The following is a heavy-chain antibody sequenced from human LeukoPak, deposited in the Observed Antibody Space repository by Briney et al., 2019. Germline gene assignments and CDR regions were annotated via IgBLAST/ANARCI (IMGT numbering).Heavy chain of an antibody. CDR3: ARGRREAKSNYYYYYMDV. V-gene: IGHV1-69*05. CDR2: IILIFGTA. J-gene: IGHJ6*03. D-gene: IGHD1-14*01. Sequence: SVKVSFKCSGGTFSIYAISWVRQAPGQGLEWVGGIILIFGTANYSQKFQGRVTITSNTSITTDYVELNSLRSEDPAAYYCARGRREAKSNYYYYYMDVWGKGATVTVSS. CDR1: GGTFSIYA.